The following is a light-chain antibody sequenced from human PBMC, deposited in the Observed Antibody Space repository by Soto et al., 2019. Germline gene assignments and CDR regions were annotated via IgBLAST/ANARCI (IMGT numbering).Light chain of an antibody. J-gene: IGKJ4*01. V-gene: IGKV1-5*03. CDR2: KAS. CDR1: RNINNL. CDR3: QRYYSFPLT. Sequence: DIQMTQSPSTLSASVGDRVAITCRASRNINNLLAWYQQKPGKAPKLLIYKASSLESGVPSRFSDSGSGTEFALTISSLQPDDFATYFCQRYYSFPLTFGGGTKVEIK.